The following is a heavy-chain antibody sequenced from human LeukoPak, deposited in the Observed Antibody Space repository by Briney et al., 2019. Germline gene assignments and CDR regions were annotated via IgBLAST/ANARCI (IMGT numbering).Heavy chain of an antibody. J-gene: IGHJ6*03. V-gene: IGHV3-30*02. CDR1: GFTFRRFG. Sequence: PGGSLRLSCAASGFTFRRFGMHWVRQAPGKGLEWVTFINYDGSKEYYADSVKGRFTISRDSSKNTLYLQMNSLRAEDTAVYYCAKDEVVPSYYYIDVWGKGTTVTVSS. D-gene: IGHD2-2*01. CDR2: INYDGSKE. CDR3: AKDEVVPSYYYIDV.